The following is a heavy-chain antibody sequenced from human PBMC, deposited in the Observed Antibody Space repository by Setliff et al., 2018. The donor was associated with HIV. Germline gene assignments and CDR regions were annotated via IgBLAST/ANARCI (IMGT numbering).Heavy chain of an antibody. CDR1: GGSFSGYD. CDR2: INHSGST. J-gene: IGHJ4*02. D-gene: IGHD5-12*01. CDR3: ARDSGWLQFGQFDY. Sequence: SETLSLTCAVYGGSFSGYDWSWIRQPPGKGLEWIGEINHSGSTNYNTTLKRRVTISVHTYKNQFSLKLRSVTAADTAMYYCARDSGWLQFGQFDYWGQGALVTVSS. V-gene: IGHV4-34*01.